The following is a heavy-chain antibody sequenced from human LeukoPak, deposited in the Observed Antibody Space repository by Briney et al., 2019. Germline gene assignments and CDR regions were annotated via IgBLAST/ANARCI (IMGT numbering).Heavy chain of an antibody. CDR3: ARADRGDFDY. Sequence: PSETLSLTCTVSGGSISSYYWSWIRQPPGEGLEWIGYIYYSGSTNYNPSLKSRVTISVDTSKNQFSLKLSSVTAADTAVYYCARADRGDFDYWGQGTLVTVSS. J-gene: IGHJ4*02. V-gene: IGHV4-59*08. CDR2: IYYSGST. CDR1: GGSISSYY. D-gene: IGHD3-10*01.